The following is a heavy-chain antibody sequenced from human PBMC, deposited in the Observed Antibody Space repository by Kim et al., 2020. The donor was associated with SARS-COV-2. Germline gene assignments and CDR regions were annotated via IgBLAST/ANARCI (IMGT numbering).Heavy chain of an antibody. Sequence: GSKYYADSVKGRFTISRDNSKNTLYLQMDSLRAEDTAVYYCAKVGIADDYWGQGTLVTVSS. D-gene: IGHD6-13*01. CDR2: GSK. J-gene: IGHJ4*02. V-gene: IGHV3-23*01. CDR3: AKVGIADDY.